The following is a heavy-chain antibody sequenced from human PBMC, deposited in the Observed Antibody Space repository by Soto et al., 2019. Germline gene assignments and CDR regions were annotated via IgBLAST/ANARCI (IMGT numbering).Heavy chain of an antibody. CDR3: ARENTFSRGDFYYYMDV. J-gene: IGHJ6*03. CDR1: GYTFNNYA. Sequence: GASVKVSCKASGYTFNNYAINWVRQAPGQRLEWMGWISTYDGNPKYAQILQGRLTLTTDTSTDTAYMELRSPRSDDTAVYYCARENTFSRGDFYYYMDVWGKGTTVTVSS. V-gene: IGHV1-18*01. CDR2: ISTYDGNP.